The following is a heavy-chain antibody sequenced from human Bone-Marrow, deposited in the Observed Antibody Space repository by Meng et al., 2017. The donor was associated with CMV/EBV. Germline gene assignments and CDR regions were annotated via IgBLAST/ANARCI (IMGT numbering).Heavy chain of an antibody. J-gene: IGHJ4*02. CDR2: IKSKTDGGTT. V-gene: IGHV3-15*01. CDR3: TTDPWKAGRHY. D-gene: IGHD6-13*01. CDR1: GFTFSNAW. Sequence: ETLSLTCAASGFTFSNAWMSWFRQAPGKGLEWVGRIKSKTDGGTTDYAAPVKGRFTISRDDSNNTLKLQMNSLKTEDTAVYYCTTDPWKAGRHYWGQGTLVTVSS.